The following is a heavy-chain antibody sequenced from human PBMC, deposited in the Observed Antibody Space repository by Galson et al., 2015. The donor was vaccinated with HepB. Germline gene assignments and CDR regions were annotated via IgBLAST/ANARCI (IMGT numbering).Heavy chain of an antibody. CDR1: GFTFTSSA. V-gene: IGHV1-58*01. Sequence: SVKVSCKASGFTFTSSAVQWVRQARGQRLEWIGWIVVGSGSTNYAQKFQERVTITRDMSTSTAYMELSSLRSEDTAVYYCAADRGSGWYRDFDYWGQGTLVTVSS. J-gene: IGHJ4*02. CDR2: IVVGSGST. CDR3: AADRGSGWYRDFDY. D-gene: IGHD6-19*01.